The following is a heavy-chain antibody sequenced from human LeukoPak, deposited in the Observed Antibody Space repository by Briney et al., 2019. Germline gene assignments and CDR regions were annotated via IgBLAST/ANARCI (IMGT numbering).Heavy chain of an antibody. D-gene: IGHD6-19*01. CDR1: GGSISSYY. CDR3: ARSSGWYYFDY. Sequence: PSETLSLTCTVSGGSISSYYWSWIRQPPGKGLEWVGYIYYSGSTNYNPSLKSRVTISVDTSKNQFSLKLSSVTAADTAVYYCARSSGWYYFDYWGQGTLVTVSS. V-gene: IGHV4-59*01. CDR2: IYYSGST. J-gene: IGHJ4*02.